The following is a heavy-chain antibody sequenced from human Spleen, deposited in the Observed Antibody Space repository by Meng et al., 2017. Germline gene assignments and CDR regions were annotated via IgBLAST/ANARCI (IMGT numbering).Heavy chain of an antibody. J-gene: IGHJ4*02. Sequence: QVQLQQWGAGLLKPSETLSLTCTVSGGSISSTNYYWGWIRQPPGKGLEWIGDIYYSGSTFYSPSLKSRVTISVDTSKNQFSLKLKSVTAADTAVYYCARGVDESSGYYYVGWGQGTLVTVSS. D-gene: IGHD3-22*01. V-gene: IGHV4-30-4*08. CDR3: ARGVDESSGYYYVG. CDR1: GGSISSTNYY. CDR2: IYYSGST.